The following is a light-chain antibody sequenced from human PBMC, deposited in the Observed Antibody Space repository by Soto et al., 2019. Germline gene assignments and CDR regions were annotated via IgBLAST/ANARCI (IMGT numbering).Light chain of an antibody. Sequence: VVLTQSPLALSVTLGQPASSSCRSSQSLEYSDGNSYLNWYQQTPGKAPKLLLRGASSLHRGVSSRFSGGGAGTEFTLTISSLQPEDFATYYCQQTSALPRTFGQGTKVDI. CDR2: GAS. CDR3: QQTSALPRT. CDR1: QSLEYSDGNSY. V-gene: IGKV2D-30*01. J-gene: IGKJ1*01.